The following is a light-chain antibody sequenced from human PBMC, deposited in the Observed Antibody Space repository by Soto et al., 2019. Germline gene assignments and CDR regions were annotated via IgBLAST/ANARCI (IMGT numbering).Light chain of an antibody. Sequence: QSVLTRPASVSGSPGQSITISCTGTSSDIGGYKDVSWYQQHPGKAPQVLIFEVSYRPYGISNRFSGSKSGNVASLTISGLQAEDEADYYCCSYRSGTSPYYVFGTGTRSPS. CDR2: EVS. CDR3: CSYRSGTSPYYV. CDR1: SSDIGGYKD. V-gene: IGLV2-14*03. J-gene: IGLJ1*01.